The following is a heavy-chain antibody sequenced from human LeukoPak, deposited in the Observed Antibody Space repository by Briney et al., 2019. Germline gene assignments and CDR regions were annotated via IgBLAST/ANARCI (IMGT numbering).Heavy chain of an antibody. Sequence: ASVKVSCKASGYTFTSYGISWVRQAPGQGLEWMGWISAYNGNTNYAQKLQGRVTMTTGTSTSTAYMELRSLRSDDTAVYYCARANYYDSSGYYPVVVGDLDYWGQGTLVTVSS. CDR2: ISAYNGNT. CDR3: ARANYYDSSGYYPVVVGDLDY. V-gene: IGHV1-18*01. J-gene: IGHJ4*02. D-gene: IGHD3-22*01. CDR1: GYTFTSYG.